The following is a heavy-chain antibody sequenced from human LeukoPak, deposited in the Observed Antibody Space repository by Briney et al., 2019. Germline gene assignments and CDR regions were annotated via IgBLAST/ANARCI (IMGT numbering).Heavy chain of an antibody. CDR2: IYYSGST. CDR1: GGSISSGGYY. CDR3: ARGFGPYSRGHSDY. V-gene: IGHV4-31*03. J-gene: IGHJ4*02. D-gene: IGHD3-22*01. Sequence: QPSGTLSLTCTVSGGSISSGGYYWSWIRQHPGKGLEWIGYIYYSGSTYYDPSLESRVTISVDTSKNQFSLKLSSVTAADTAVYYCARGFGPYSRGHSDYWGQGTLVTVSS.